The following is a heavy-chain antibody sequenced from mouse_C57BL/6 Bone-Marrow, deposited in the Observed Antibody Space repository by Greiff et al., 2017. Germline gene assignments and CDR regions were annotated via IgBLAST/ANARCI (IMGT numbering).Heavy chain of an antibody. J-gene: IGHJ4*01. CDR2: IDPENGDT. D-gene: IGHD2-1*01. CDR1: GFNIKDYY. V-gene: IGHV14-4*01. Sequence: EVQLQQSGAELVRPGASVKLSCTASGFNIKDYYMHWVKQRPEQGLEWIGWIDPENGDTEYASKFQGKATITADTSSNTAYLQLSSLTSEDTAVYYCTTAYGNYVDYAMDYWGQGTSVTVSS. CDR3: TTAYGNYVDYAMDY.